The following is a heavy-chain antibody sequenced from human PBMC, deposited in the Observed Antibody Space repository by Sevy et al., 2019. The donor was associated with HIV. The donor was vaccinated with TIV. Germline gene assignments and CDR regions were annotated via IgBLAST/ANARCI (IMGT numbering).Heavy chain of an antibody. CDR1: GFTFSDYG. Sequence: GGSLRLSCAASGFTFSDYGLHWVRHSPGKGLEWLAVISYDGSNDFYADSVKGRFTISRDNSKNTLYLQMSSLIPEDTAVFYCARDSFSGSSYLYGMDVWGQGTTVTVSS. D-gene: IGHD3-10*01. V-gene: IGHV3-30-3*01. CDR3: ARDSFSGSSYLYGMDV. J-gene: IGHJ6*02. CDR2: ISYDGSND.